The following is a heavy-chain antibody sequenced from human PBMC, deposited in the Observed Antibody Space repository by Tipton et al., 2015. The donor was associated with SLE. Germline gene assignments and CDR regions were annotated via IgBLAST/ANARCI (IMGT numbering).Heavy chain of an antibody. CDR2: ISSSSSYI. CDR3: ARAGYYDFWSGHNHYYYMDV. Sequence: GSLRLSCAASGFTFSSYSMNWVRQAPGKGLEWVSSISSSSSYIYYADSVKGRFTISRDNAKNSLYLQMNSLRAEDTAVYHCARAGYYDFWSGHNHYYYMDVWGKGTTVTVSS. D-gene: IGHD3-3*01. V-gene: IGHV3-21*01. J-gene: IGHJ6*03. CDR1: GFTFSSYS.